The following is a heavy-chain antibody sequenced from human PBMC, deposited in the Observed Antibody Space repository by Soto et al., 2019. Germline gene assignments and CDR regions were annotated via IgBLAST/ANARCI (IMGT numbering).Heavy chain of an antibody. Sequence: ASVKVSCKASGYSISAYYIHWVRQAPGQGLEWMGWIDPKNGGTVSAQKFQGRLTMTRDTSISTVYMDLSGLTSDDTALYYCGRDVYGIFPYWGQGSLVTVSS. D-gene: IGHD3-10*01. V-gene: IGHV1-2*02. CDR2: IDPKNGGT. CDR1: GYSISAYY. J-gene: IGHJ4*02. CDR3: GRDVYGIFPY.